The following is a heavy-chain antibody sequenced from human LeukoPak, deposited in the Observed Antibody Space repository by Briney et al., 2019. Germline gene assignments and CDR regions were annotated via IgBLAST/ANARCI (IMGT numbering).Heavy chain of an antibody. V-gene: IGHV1-69*06. D-gene: IGHD2-2*01. CDR2: IIPIFGTA. CDR1: GGTFSSYA. CDR3: ARGPAARDAFDI. Sequence: SVKVSCKASGGTFSSYAISWVRQAPGQGLEWMGGIIPIFGTANYAQKFQGRVTITADKSTSTAYMELSSLRSEDTAVYYCARGPAARDAFDIWGQGTMVTVSS. J-gene: IGHJ3*02.